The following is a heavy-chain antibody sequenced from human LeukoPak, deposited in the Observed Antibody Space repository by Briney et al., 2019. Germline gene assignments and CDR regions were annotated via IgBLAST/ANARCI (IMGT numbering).Heavy chain of an antibody. Sequence: GAPVKVSCKASGYTFTEYAMHWVRLAPGHGLEWMGWINADSGNTESSQRFQGRLSITWDTSATTAYMELSSLRSEDTAVYYCARIGHCSSTSCYRAFDIWGQGTMVTVSS. J-gene: IGHJ3*02. V-gene: IGHV1-3*01. CDR3: ARIGHCSSTSCYRAFDI. CDR1: GYTFTEYA. D-gene: IGHD2-2*02. CDR2: INADSGNT.